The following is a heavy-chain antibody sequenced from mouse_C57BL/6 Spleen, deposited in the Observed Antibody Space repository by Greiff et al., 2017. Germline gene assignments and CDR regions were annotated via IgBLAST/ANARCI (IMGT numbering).Heavy chain of an antibody. V-gene: IGHV1-81*01. Sequence: QVQLQQSGAELARPGASVKLSCKASGYTFTSYGISWVKQRTGQGLEWIGEIYPRGGNTYYNEKFKGKATLTADKSSSTAYMELRSLTSEDSAVYSCARSGFSYDYDDYWGQGTTLTVSS. CDR3: ARSGFSYDYDDY. CDR1: GYTFTSYG. CDR2: IYPRGGNT. D-gene: IGHD2-4*01. J-gene: IGHJ2*01.